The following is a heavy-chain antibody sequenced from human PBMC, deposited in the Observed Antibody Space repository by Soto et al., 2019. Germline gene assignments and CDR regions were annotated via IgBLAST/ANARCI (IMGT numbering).Heavy chain of an antibody. CDR1: GLSFGSYA. V-gene: IGHV3-23*01. J-gene: IGHJ4*02. CDR2: ISGSDGKT. Sequence: VGSLRLSCAASGLSFGSYALSCVRQAPGKGLEWVSTISGSDGKTLYADSVKGRFSISRDTSQNTLYLQMDSLRADDTAIYYCARLSYLEYWGQGTRFTVSS. CDR3: ARLSYLEY.